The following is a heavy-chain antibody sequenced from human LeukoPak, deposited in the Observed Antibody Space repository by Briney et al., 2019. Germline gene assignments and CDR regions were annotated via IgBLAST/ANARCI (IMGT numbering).Heavy chain of an antibody. V-gene: IGHV3-74*01. J-gene: IGHJ4*02. CDR1: GFTFSSYW. D-gene: IGHD6-6*01. CDR2: INSDGSST. Sequence: GGSLRLSCAASGFTFSSYWMHWVRQAPGKGLVWVSRINSDGSSTSYADSVKGRFTISRDNAENTLYLQMNSLRAEDTAVYFCARSWVAARHFDYWGQGTLVTVSS. CDR3: ARSWVAARHFDY.